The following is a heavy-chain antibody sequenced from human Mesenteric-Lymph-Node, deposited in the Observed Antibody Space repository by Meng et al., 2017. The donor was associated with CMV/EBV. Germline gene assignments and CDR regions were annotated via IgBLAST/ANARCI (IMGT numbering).Heavy chain of an antibody. J-gene: IGHJ5*02. Sequence: QVQLVQSGAEVGKPGASVMVSCKASGYTFTDFYIPWVRQAPGQGLEWMGRISPNTGYTIYEENFQGSVTITRDTSINTAYMELSSLTSDDTAVYYCGRGQQTFDPWGQGTLATVPS. CDR3: GRGQQTFDP. D-gene: IGHD1-1*01. CDR1: GYTFTDFY. V-gene: IGHV1-2*06. CDR2: ISPNTGYT.